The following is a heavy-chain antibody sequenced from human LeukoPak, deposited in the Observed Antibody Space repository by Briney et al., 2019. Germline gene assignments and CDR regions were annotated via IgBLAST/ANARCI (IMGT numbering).Heavy chain of an antibody. CDR3: ARDMYSGSHNWFDP. CDR1: GGSISSYY. Sequence: SETLSLTCTVSGGSISSYYWSWIRQPAGKGLEWIGRIYTSGSTNYNPSLKSRVTMSVDTSKNQFSLKLSSVTAADTAVYYCARDMYSGSHNWFDPWGQGTLVTVSS. J-gene: IGHJ5*02. CDR2: IYTSGST. V-gene: IGHV4-4*07. D-gene: IGHD1-26*01.